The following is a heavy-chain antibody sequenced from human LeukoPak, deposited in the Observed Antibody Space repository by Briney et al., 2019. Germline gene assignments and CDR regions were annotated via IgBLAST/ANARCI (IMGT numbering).Heavy chain of an antibody. J-gene: IGHJ4*02. CDR3: AKEGFDY. Sequence: PGGSLRLSCAASGFTFDDYAMHWVRQAPGKGLEWVSGISWNSGSIGYADSVKGRLTVSRDNAKNSLYLQMNSLRAEDTALYYCAKEGFDYWGQGTLVTVSS. V-gene: IGHV3-9*01. CDR2: ISWNSGSI. CDR1: GFTFDDYA.